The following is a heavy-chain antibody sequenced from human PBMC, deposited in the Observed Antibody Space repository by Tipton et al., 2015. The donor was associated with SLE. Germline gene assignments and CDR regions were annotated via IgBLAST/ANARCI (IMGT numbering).Heavy chain of an antibody. CDR1: GASISSHY. CDR2: IYYSGNT. V-gene: IGHV4-59*11. J-gene: IGHJ4*02. CDR3: EAQDY. Sequence: TLSLTCTVSGASISSHYWSWIRQPPGKGLEWIGYIYYSGNTNYNPSLKSRVTISVDTSKNQFSLKLSSVTAADTAVYYCEAQDYWGQGTLVTVSS.